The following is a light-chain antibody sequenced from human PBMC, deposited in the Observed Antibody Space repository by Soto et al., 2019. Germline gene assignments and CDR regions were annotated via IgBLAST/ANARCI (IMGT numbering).Light chain of an antibody. V-gene: IGKV3-20*01. Sequence: EIVLTQSPGTLSLSPGERATLSCRASQRFGSSNLAWYQQKPGQAPRLLIYSTSSRATGIPDRFSGSGSGTDFTLTISKVEPEDFAVYYCQHYGSSPWTFGQGTKVDIK. CDR2: STS. CDR1: QRFGSSN. J-gene: IGKJ1*01. CDR3: QHYGSSPWT.